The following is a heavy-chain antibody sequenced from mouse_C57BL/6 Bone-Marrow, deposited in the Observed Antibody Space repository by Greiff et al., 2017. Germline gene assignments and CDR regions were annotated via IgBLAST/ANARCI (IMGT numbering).Heavy chain of an antibody. CDR3: ARGETSSYVRSWFAY. Sequence: QVQLQQPGAELVKPGASVKLSCKASGYTFTSYWMRWVKQRPGQGLEWIGMIHPNSGSTNYNEKFKSKATLTVDKSSSTAYMQLSSLTSEDSAVYYCARGETSSYVRSWFAYWGQGTLVTVSA. D-gene: IGHD1-1*01. V-gene: IGHV1-64*01. CDR1: GYTFTSYW. CDR2: IHPNSGST. J-gene: IGHJ3*01.